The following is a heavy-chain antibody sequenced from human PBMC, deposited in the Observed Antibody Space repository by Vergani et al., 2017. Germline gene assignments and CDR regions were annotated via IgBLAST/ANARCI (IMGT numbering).Heavy chain of an antibody. V-gene: IGHV3-9*01. CDR1: GFTFEDYA. CDR3: VKGQITISAGQFDS. Sequence: EVQLVESGGGLIQPGRSLTLSCVASGFTFEDYAMHWVRQSPGRGLEWIAWISWNSDYVAYEDSVKGRFSISRDNANNSLSLQMDSLRDEDTAFYYCVKGQITISAGQFDSWVQGTLVTVS. CDR2: ISWNSDYV. J-gene: IGHJ4*02. D-gene: IGHD6-13*01.